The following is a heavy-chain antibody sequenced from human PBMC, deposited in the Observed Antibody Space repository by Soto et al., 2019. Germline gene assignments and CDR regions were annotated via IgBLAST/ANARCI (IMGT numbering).Heavy chain of an antibody. V-gene: IGHV4-34*01. Sequence: QVQLQQWGAGLLKPSETLSLTCAVYGGSFSGYYCSWIRQPPGKGLEWIGEINHSGSTNYNPSLKSRVTISVDTSKNQFSLKLSSVTAADTAVYYCARGLLYGDYFDYWGQGTLVTVSS. CDR2: INHSGST. D-gene: IGHD4-17*01. J-gene: IGHJ4*02. CDR1: GGSFSGYY. CDR3: ARGLLYGDYFDY.